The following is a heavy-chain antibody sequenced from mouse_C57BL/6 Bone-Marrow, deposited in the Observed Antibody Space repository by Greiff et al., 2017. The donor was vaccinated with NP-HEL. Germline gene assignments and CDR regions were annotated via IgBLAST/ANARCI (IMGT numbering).Heavy chain of an antibody. J-gene: IGHJ4*01. CDR1: GFTFSSYG. Sequence: EVQVVESGGDLVKPGGSLKLSCAASGFTFSSYGMSWVRQTPDKRLEWVATISSGGSYTYYPDSVKGRFTISRDNAKNTLYLQMSSLKSEDTAMYYCARYYDYDEGYAMDYWGQGTSVTVSS. CDR3: ARYYDYDEGYAMDY. CDR2: ISSGGSYT. V-gene: IGHV5-6*01. D-gene: IGHD2-4*01.